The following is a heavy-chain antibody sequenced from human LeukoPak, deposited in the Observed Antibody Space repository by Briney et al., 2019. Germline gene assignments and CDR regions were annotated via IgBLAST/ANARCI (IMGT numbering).Heavy chain of an antibody. CDR3: ARDTVYSYEWELLN. CDR2: INPNSGGT. D-gene: IGHD1-26*01. CDR1: GYTFTGYY. J-gene: IGHJ4*02. V-gene: IGHV1-2*02. Sequence: GASVKVSCKASGYTFTGYYMHWVRQAPGQGLEWMGWINPNSGGTNYAQKFQGRVTMTRDTSISTAYMELSRLRSDDTAVYYCARDTVYSYEWELLNWGQGTLVTVSS.